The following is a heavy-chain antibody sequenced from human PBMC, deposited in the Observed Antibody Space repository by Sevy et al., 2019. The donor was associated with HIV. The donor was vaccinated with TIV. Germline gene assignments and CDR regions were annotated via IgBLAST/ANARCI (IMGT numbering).Heavy chain of an antibody. CDR1: GFTFSSYA. CDR3: AGVVGATTTYYYYGMDV. J-gene: IGHJ6*02. V-gene: IGHV3-23*01. CDR2: ISGSGGST. Sequence: GGSLRLSCAASGFTFSSYAMSWVRQAPGKGLEWVSAISGSGGSTYYADSVKGRFTISRDNSKNTLYLQMNSLRAEDTAAYYCAGVVGATTTYYYYGMDVWGQGTTVTVSS. D-gene: IGHD1-26*01.